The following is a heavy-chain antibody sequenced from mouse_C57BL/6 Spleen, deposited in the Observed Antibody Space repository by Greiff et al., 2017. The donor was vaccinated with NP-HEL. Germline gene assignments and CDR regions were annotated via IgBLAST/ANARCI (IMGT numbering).Heavy chain of an antibody. CDR2: IYPGGGYT. D-gene: IGHD1-1*01. CDR3: ARTTTVVAPYWYFDV. V-gene: IGHV1-63*01. Sequence: QVQLQQSGAELVRPGTSVKMSCKASGYTFTNYWIGWAKQRPGHGLEWIGDIYPGGGYTNYNEKFKGKATLTADKSSSTAYMQFSSLTSEDSAIYYCARTTTVVAPYWYFDVWGTGTTVTVSS. CDR1: GYTFTNYW. J-gene: IGHJ1*03.